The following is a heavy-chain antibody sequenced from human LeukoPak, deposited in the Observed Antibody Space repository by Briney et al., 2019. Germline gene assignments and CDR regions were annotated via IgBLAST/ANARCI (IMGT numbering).Heavy chain of an antibody. J-gene: IGHJ5*02. CDR3: ARGRSLGPTTVTTFDP. CDR1: GYTFTSYD. CDR2: MNPNSGNT. V-gene: IGHV1-8*01. Sequence: ASVKVSCKASGYTFTSYDINWVRQATGQGLEWMGWMNPNSGNTGYAQKFQGRVTMTRNTSISTAYMELSSLRSEDTAVYYCARGRSLGPTTVTTFDPWGQGTLVTVSS. D-gene: IGHD4-17*01.